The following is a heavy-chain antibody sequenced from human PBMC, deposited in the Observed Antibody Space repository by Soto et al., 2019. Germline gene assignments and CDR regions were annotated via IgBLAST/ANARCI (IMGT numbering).Heavy chain of an antibody. D-gene: IGHD3-22*01. CDR1: GYTLTRYS. J-gene: IGHJ4*02. Sequence: QVQLVQSGAEEMKPGASVKVSCKASGYTLTRYSIHWVRQAPGQRLEWMGWINAGNGNTKFSQKFQGRVTITRDTSASIAYMELRGLRSEDTAVYYCAILGTYYFDNSDKYFDFWGQGTLVTVSS. CDR3: AILGTYYFDNSDKYFDF. V-gene: IGHV1-3*05. CDR2: INAGNGNT.